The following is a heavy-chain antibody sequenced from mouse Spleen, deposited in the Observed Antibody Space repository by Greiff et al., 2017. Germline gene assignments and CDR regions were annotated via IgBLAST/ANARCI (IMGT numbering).Heavy chain of an antibody. CDR1: GFTFSSYA. D-gene: IGHD1-2*01. CDR3: ARQGNYGSYYYAMDY. V-gene: IGHV5-9-3*01. J-gene: IGHJ4*01. CDR2: ISSGGSYT. Sequence: DVHLVESGGGLVKPGGSLKLSCAASGFTFSSYAMSWVRQTPEKRLEWVATISSGGSYTYYPDSVKGRFTISRDNAKNTLYLQMSSLRSEDTAMYYCARQGNYGSYYYAMDYWGQGTSVTVSS.